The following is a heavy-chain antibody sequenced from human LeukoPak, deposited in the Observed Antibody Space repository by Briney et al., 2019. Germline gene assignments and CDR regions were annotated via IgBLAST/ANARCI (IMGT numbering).Heavy chain of an antibody. J-gene: IGHJ4*02. Sequence: PGGSLRLSCAASGFTFSSYVMSWVRQAPGKGLEWVSAISGSGGSTYYADSVKGRFTISRDDSKNTLYMQMNSLRAEDTAVYYCAKSPEGVRNYWGQGTLVTVSS. CDR2: ISGSGGST. D-gene: IGHD2-2*01. CDR1: GFTFSSYV. V-gene: IGHV3-23*01. CDR3: AKSPEGVRNY.